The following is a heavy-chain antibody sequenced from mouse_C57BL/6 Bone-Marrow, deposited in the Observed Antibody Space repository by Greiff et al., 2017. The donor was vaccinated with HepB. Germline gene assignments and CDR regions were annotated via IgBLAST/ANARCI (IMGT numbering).Heavy chain of an antibody. CDR1: GYAFTNYL. CDR2: INPGSGGT. J-gene: IGHJ4*01. D-gene: IGHD3-2*02. V-gene: IGHV1-54*01. CDR3: ARRGSGYVKGYAMDY. Sequence: QVQLKESGAELVRPGTSVKVSCKASGYAFTNYLIEWVKQRPGQGLEWIGVINPGSGGTNYNEKFKGKATLTADKSSSTAYMQLSSLTSEDSAVYFCARRGSGYVKGYAMDYWGQGTSVTVSS.